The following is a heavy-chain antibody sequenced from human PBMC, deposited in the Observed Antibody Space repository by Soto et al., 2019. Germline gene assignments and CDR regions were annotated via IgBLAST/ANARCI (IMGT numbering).Heavy chain of an antibody. D-gene: IGHD1-26*01. CDR2: MNPDSANT. CDR3: ARAIRNQLLSDY. Sequence: QVQLVQSGAEVKQPGASVKVSCRASGYTFTDYDISWVRQATGQGLEWMGWMNPDSANTGYAQKFQGRVTMTRDTSISKDCMELNSQTYEDTAGYYCARAIRNQLLSDYWGQGTLVTVSS. J-gene: IGHJ4*02. V-gene: IGHV1-8*01. CDR1: GYTFTDYD.